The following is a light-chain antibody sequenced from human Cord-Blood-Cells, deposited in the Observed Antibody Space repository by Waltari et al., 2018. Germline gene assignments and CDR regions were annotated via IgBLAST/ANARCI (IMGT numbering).Light chain of an antibody. CDR2: DVS. Sequence: QSALTQPASVSGSPGQSITISCTGTSSDVGASNYVSWYQQHPGKAPNLMIYDVSNRPSGVSNRFSGSKSGNTASLTISGLQADDEADYYCSSYTSSSTWVFGGGTKLTVL. V-gene: IGLV2-14*01. CDR1: SSDVGASNY. CDR3: SSYTSSSTWV. J-gene: IGLJ3*02.